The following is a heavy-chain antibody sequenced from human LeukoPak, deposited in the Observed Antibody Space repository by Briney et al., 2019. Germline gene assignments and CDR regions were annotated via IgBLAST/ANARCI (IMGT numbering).Heavy chain of an antibody. D-gene: IGHD6-13*01. V-gene: IGHV1-69*02. CDR3: ARGLLAAGPSPSWFDP. Sequence: SVKVSCKASGGTFSSYTISWVRQAPGQGLEWMGRIIPILGIANYAQKFQGRVTITADESTSTAYMELSSLRSEDTAVYYCARGLLAAGPSPSWFDPWGQGTLVTVSS. CDR1: GGTFSSYT. CDR2: IIPILGIA. J-gene: IGHJ5*02.